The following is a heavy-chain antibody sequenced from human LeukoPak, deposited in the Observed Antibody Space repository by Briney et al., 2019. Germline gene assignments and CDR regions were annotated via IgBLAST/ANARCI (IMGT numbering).Heavy chain of an antibody. CDR2: ISAYNGNT. CDR1: GYTFTSYG. J-gene: IGHJ3*02. D-gene: IGHD3-22*01. V-gene: IGHV1-18*01. Sequence: APVKVSCKASGYTFTSYGISWVRQAPGQGLEWMGWISAYNGNTNYAQKLQGRVTMTTDTSTSTAYMELRSLRSDDTAVYYCARPYDSSGYYSDAFDIWGQGTMVTVSS. CDR3: ARPYDSSGYYSDAFDI.